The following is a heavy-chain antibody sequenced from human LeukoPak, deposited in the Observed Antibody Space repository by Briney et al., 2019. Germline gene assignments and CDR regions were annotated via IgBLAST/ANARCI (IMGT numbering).Heavy chain of an antibody. Sequence: PGRSLRLSCAASGFTFSSYGMHWVRQAPGKGLEWVAVISYDGSNKYYADSVKGRFTISRDNSKNTLYLQMNSLRAGDTAVYYCAKDGQHYDRKPYYFDYWGQGTLVTVSS. CDR2: ISYDGSNK. V-gene: IGHV3-30*18. J-gene: IGHJ4*02. D-gene: IGHD3-22*01. CDR3: AKDGQHYDRKPYYFDY. CDR1: GFTFSSYG.